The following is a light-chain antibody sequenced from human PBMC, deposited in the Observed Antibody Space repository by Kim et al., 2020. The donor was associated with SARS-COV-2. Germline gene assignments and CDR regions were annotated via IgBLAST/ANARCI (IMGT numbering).Light chain of an antibody. CDR3: QQSSNWPLT. CDR1: QSVSYH. CDR2: GAS. J-gene: IGKJ4*01. V-gene: IGKV3-11*01. Sequence: SLSPGEGATLSCRARQSVSYHAWYQQKPGQAPRLLIYGASNRATGIPARFSGSGSGTDFTLTISSLEPEDFAVYYCQQSSNWPLTFGGGTKVDIK.